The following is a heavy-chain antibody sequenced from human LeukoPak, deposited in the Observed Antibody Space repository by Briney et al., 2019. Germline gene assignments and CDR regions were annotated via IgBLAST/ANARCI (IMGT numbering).Heavy chain of an antibody. CDR3: VRQHSITITAGYYFDS. CDR1: GFTFNNYA. CDR2: ISYEGSNK. J-gene: IGHJ4*02. D-gene: IGHD5-24*01. Sequence: GGSLRLSCAASGFTFNNYAMHWVRQAPGKGLEWVALISYEGSNKYFADSVKGRFSISRDNYKNTLFLQMDSLRPEDTAVYYCVRQHSITITAGYYFDSWGQGTLVTVPS. V-gene: IGHV3-30*04.